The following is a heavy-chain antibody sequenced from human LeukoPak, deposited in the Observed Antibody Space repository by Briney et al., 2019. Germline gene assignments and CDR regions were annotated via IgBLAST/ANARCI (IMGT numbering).Heavy chain of an antibody. D-gene: IGHD6-19*01. CDR3: ARRALAVAGTPNYYYYMDV. J-gene: IGHJ6*03. CDR1: GGSFSGYY. Sequence: SETLSLTCAVYGGSFSGYYWSWIRQPPGKGLEWIGEINHSGSTNYNPSLKSRVTISVDTSKNQFSLKLSSVTAADTAVYYCARRALAVAGTPNYYYYMDVWGKGTTVTVSS. CDR2: INHSGST. V-gene: IGHV4-34*01.